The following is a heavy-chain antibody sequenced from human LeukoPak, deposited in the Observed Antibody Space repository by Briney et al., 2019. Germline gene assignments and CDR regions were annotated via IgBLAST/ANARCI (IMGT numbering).Heavy chain of an antibody. CDR1: GGSITSGSYY. D-gene: IGHD2/OR15-2a*01. V-gene: IGHV4-61*02. CDR2: LHTRGST. CDR3: ARERGIIMILEYYYLDL. Sequence: PSETLSLTCSVSGGSITSGSYYWSWLRQPAGKGLEWIGRLHTRGSTNYNPSLGSRVTISVDTSKSQFSLQLSSVTAADTAVYYCARERGIIMILEYYYLDLWGRGTLVSVSS. J-gene: IGHJ2*01.